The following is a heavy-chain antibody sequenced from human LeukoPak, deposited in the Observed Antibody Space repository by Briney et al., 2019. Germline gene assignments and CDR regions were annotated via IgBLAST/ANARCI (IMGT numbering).Heavy chain of an antibody. D-gene: IGHD5-12*01. CDR2: IYHSGST. V-gene: IGHV4-4*02. Sequence: PSGTLSLTCAVSGGSISSSNWWSWVRQPPGKGLEWIGEIYHSGSTNYNPSLKSRVTISVDTSKNQFSLKLSSVTAADTAVYYCARIRGYSGYPYYYYGMDVWGQGTTVTVSS. J-gene: IGHJ6*02. CDR1: GGSISSSNW. CDR3: ARIRGYSGYPYYYYGMDV.